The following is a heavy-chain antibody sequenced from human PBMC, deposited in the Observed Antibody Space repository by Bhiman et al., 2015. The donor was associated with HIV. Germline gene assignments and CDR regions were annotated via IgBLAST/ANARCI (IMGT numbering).Heavy chain of an antibody. CDR2: ISWDGVST. J-gene: IGHJ4*02. Sequence: EVQLVESGGVVVQPGGSLRLSCAASGFTFDDYTIHWVRQVPGKGLEWVSLISWDGVSTSYADSVEGRFTISRDNRKNSLYLLMNSLRADDTALYYCAKGPLYRSSSYRPYYFDLLGPGNPGHRLL. CDR1: GFTFDDYT. D-gene: IGHD6-13*01. V-gene: IGHV3-43*01. CDR3: AKGPLYRSSSYRPYYFDL.